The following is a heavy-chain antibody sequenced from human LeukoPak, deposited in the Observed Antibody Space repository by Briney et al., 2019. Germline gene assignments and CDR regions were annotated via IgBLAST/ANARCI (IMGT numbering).Heavy chain of an antibody. Sequence: GGSLRLSCAASGFTFSSYSMNWVRQAPGKGLEWVSSISSSSTYIYYADSVKGRVTISRDNAKNSLYLQMNSLRAEDTAVYYCARDPPRCSSTSCSAFDYWGQGTLVTVSS. D-gene: IGHD2-2*01. J-gene: IGHJ4*02. CDR3: ARDPPRCSSTSCSAFDY. CDR2: ISSSSTYI. CDR1: GFTFSSYS. V-gene: IGHV3-21*01.